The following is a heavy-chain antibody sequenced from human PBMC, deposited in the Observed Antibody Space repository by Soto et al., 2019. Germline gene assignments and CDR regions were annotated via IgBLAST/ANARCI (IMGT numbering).Heavy chain of an antibody. CDR2: IWFDGTNK. Sequence: LRLSCAASGFTFSNYGMHWVRQAPGKGLEWVSVIWFDGTNKYYADSVKGRFTISRDNSKNTLSLQMNSLRAEDTAMYYCAREERSFSLDHWGQGTLVTVSS. CDR1: GFTFSNYG. D-gene: IGHD1-26*01. J-gene: IGHJ4*02. V-gene: IGHV3-33*01. CDR3: AREERSFSLDH.